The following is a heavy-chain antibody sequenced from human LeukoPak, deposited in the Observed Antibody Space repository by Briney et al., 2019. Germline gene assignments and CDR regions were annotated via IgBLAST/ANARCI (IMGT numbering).Heavy chain of an antibody. V-gene: IGHV3-21*01. CDR3: ARDRYGGNSFDY. Sequence: GSLRLSCAASGFTFSSYSMNWVRQAPGKGLEWVSSISSSSSYIYYADSVKGRFTISRDNAKNSLYLQMNSLRAEDTAVYYCARDRYGGNSFDYWGQGTLVTVSS. J-gene: IGHJ4*02. CDR1: GFTFSSYS. CDR2: ISSSSSYI. D-gene: IGHD4-23*01.